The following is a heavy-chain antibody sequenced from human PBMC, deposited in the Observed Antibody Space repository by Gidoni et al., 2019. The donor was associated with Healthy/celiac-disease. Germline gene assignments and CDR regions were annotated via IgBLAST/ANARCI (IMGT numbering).Heavy chain of an antibody. CDR1: GGSISSRGYY. J-gene: IGHJ6*02. V-gene: IGHV4-39*07. Sequence: QLQLQESGPGLVKPSETLSLTCTFSGGSISSRGYYWGWIRQPPGTGLEWMGSIYYSGRTYYNPSLKRRVTISVDTSKNQFSLKLSSVTAADTAVYYCARGQILGVVITIYYYYGMDVWGQGTTVTVSS. CDR2: IYYSGRT. CDR3: ARGQILGVVITIYYYYGMDV. D-gene: IGHD3-3*01.